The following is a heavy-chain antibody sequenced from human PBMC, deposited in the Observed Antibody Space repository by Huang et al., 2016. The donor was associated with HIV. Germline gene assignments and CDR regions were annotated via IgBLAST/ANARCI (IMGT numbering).Heavy chain of an antibody. CDR1: GITLSEVS. J-gene: IGHJ4*02. Sequence: QVQLVQSGAEVKKPGASVKVSCKVTGITLSEVSMHWVRQTPGNGLEGMGGFNAVEGETIYAQKVEGRATMTEDTSTDTAYMELSSLRSEDTGFYYCATDLGPMTSGAFWGQGTLVTVSA. V-gene: IGHV1-24*01. CDR2: FNAVEGET. CDR3: ATDLGPMTSGAF.